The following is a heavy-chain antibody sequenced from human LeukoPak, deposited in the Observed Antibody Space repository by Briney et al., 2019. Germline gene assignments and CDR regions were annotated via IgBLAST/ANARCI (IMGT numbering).Heavy chain of an antibody. V-gene: IGHV4-34*01. CDR2: INHSGST. D-gene: IGHD3-22*01. CDR3: ARVLVVITKRYYMDV. Sequence: SETLSLTCAVYGGSFSGYYWSWIRQPPGKGLEWIGEINHSGSTNYNPSLKSRVTISVDTSKNQFSLKLSSVTAADTAVYYSARVLVVITKRYYMDVWGKGTTVTVSS. J-gene: IGHJ6*03. CDR1: GGSFSGYY.